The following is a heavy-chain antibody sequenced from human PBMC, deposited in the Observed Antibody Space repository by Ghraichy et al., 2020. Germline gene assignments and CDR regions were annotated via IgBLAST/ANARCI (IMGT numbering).Heavy chain of an antibody. CDR3: ARDRRYGDFGNNWFDP. D-gene: IGHD4-17*01. V-gene: IGHV1-2*02. CDR1: GYTFTDYY. Sequence: ASVKVSCETSGYTFTDYYIHWVRQAPGQGLEWMGWINPKSGATNYAQKFQDRVTMTRDTSISTAYMELSRLKSDDTAVYYCARDRRYGDFGNNWFDPWGQGTLVTVSS. CDR2: INPKSGAT. J-gene: IGHJ5*02.